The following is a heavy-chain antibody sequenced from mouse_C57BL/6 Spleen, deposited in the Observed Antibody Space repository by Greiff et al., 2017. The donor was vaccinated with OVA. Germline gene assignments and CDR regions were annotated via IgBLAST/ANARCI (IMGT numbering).Heavy chain of an antibody. CDR1: GYTFTSYW. CDR3: ARSYGRPYYAMDY. J-gene: IGHJ4*01. V-gene: IGHV1-64*01. D-gene: IGHD1-1*01. CDR2: IHPNSGST. Sequence: QVQLQQPGAELVKPGASVKLSCKASGYTFTSYWMHWVKQRPGQGLEWIGMIHPNSGSTNYNEKFKSKATLTVDKSSSTAYMQLSSLTSEDSAVYSCARSYGRPYYAMDYWGQGTSVTVAS.